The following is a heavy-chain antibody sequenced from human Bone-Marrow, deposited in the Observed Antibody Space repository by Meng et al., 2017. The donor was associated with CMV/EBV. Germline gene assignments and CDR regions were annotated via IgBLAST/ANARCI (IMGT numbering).Heavy chain of an antibody. V-gene: IGHV3-21*01. CDR1: GFTFSSYS. CDR3: ARGCSSTSCYYYYYGMDV. Sequence: LTCAASGFTFSSYSMNWVRQAPGKGLEWVSSISSSSSYIYYADSVKGRFTISRDNAKNSLYLQMNRLRAEDTAVFYCARGCSSTSCYYYYYGMDVWGQGTTVTVSS. J-gene: IGHJ6*02. CDR2: ISSSSSYI. D-gene: IGHD2-2*01.